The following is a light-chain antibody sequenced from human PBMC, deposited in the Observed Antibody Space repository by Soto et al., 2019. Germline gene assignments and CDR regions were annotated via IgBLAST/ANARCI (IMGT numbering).Light chain of an antibody. V-gene: IGKV1-39*01. J-gene: IGKJ2*01. CDR2: AAS. Sequence: EMTQSPPSLSASVGDRVTITCRASQSISDNLNWYQFQPGKAPKLLIYAASNLQTGVPSRFSGSGSGAHVALTISGLQPEDSATYYCQQNYGPPYTFGLGTKLEIK. CDR1: QSISDN. CDR3: QQNYGPPYT.